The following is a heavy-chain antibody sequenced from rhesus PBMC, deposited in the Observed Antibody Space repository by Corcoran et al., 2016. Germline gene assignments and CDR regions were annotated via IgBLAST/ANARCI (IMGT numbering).Heavy chain of an antibody. V-gene: IGHV3S5*01. CDR1: GFTFSSYG. CDR3: AKEEYSGYSYEVFDF. J-gene: IGHJ3*01. D-gene: IGHD5-24*01. Sequence: EVQLVETGGGLVQPGGSLKLSCAASGFTFSSYGMSWVRQAPVKGLEWVSAINNAWGSTYYADPVTGRFTNSRENAKNTLSLQMNSRGAEDTAVYYCAKEEYSGYSYEVFDFWGQGLRVTVSS. CDR2: INNAWGST.